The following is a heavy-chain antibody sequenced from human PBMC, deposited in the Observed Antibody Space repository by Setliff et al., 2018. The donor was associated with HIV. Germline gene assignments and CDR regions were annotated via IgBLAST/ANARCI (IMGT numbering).Heavy chain of an antibody. D-gene: IGHD3-9*01. Sequence: PGGSLRLSCAVSGFSFSNYNMNWVRQAPGKGLEWISSISRDSRYIYYADSVKGRFTISRDNAKNSLYLQMNSLRAEDTAVYYCARDPASPDYYARFDYWGQGARVTVSS. CDR1: GFSFSNYN. J-gene: IGHJ4*02. CDR2: ISRDSRYI. V-gene: IGHV3-21*01. CDR3: ARDPASPDYYARFDY.